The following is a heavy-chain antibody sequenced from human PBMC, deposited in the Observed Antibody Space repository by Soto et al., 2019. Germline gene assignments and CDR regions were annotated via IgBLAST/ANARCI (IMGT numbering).Heavy chain of an antibody. CDR3: ARHVPAAGYYYGMDV. J-gene: IGHJ6*02. V-gene: IGHV1-69*12. Sequence: QVQLVQSGAEVKKPGSSVKVSCKASGGTFSSYAISWVRQAPGQGLEWMGGIIPIFGTANYAKKFKGRLTITAEESTRTAYMGLSSLRSEDTAVYYCARHVPAAGYYYGMDVWGQGTTVTVSS. D-gene: IGHD2-2*01. CDR1: GGTFSSYA. CDR2: IIPIFGTA.